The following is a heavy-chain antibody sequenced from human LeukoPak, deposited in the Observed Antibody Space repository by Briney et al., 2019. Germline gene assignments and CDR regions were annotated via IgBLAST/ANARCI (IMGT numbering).Heavy chain of an antibody. CDR1: GFTFSSYA. CDR2: ISSNGGST. Sequence: PGGSLRLSCSASGFTFSSYAMHWVRQAPGKGLEYVSAISSNGGSTYYADSVKGRFTISRDNSKNTLYLQMSSLRVEDTAVYYCVSGSVDAFDIWGQGTMVTVSS. CDR3: VSGSVDAFDI. V-gene: IGHV3-64D*09. J-gene: IGHJ3*02. D-gene: IGHD3-22*01.